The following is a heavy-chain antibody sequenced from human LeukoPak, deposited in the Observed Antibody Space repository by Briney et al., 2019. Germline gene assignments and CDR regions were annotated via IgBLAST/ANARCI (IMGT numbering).Heavy chain of an antibody. D-gene: IGHD4-17*01. J-gene: IGHJ4*02. V-gene: IGHV4-34*01. Sequence: SETLSLTCAVYGGSFSGYYWSWIRQPPGKGLEWIGEINHSGSTNYNPSLKSRVTISVDTSKNQFSLNLSSVTAADTAVYYCARDYGANAGFDYWGQGTLVTVSS. CDR2: INHSGST. CDR1: GGSFSGYY. CDR3: ARDYGANAGFDY.